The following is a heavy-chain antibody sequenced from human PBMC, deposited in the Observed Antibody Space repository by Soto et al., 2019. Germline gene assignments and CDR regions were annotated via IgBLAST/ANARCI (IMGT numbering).Heavy chain of an antibody. CDR2: IHSRGSP. Sequence: SETLSLTCTVSGASISSGDYYWSWIRQHPGKGLEWIGYIHSRGSPSYNPSLKSRVSISVDTSKKQFSLNLKSVTAADPAVYYCARNLPAPTSEVVFDYWGQGPLVAVSS. CDR3: ARNLPAPTSEVVFDY. D-gene: IGHD2-2*01. CDR1: GASISSGDYY. V-gene: IGHV4-31*03. J-gene: IGHJ4*02.